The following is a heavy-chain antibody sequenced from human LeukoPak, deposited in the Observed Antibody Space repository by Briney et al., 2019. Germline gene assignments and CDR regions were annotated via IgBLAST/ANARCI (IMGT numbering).Heavy chain of an antibody. D-gene: IGHD6-19*01. CDR2: IYYSGST. V-gene: IGHV4-59*08. J-gene: IGHJ4*02. CDR1: GGSISSYY. CDR3: AGHRLPYSSGWYYFDY. Sequence: PSETLSLTCTVSGGSISSYYWSWIRQPPGKGLEWIGYIYYSGSTNYNPSLKSRVTISVDTSKNQFSLKLSSVTAADTAVYYCAGHRLPYSSGWYYFDYWGQGTLVTVSS.